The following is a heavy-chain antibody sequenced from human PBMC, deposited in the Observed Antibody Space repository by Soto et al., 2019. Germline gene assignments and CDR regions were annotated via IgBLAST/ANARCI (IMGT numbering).Heavy chain of an antibody. CDR2: SIPTLGIA. D-gene: IGHD5-12*01. Sequence: QVQLVQSGAEVKKPGSAVKVSCMASGGTFSSYTITWVRQAPGQGLEWMGRSIPTLGIANYAQKFQGSVRITADTSTGTAYMELSSLRSEVTAVYDCASVTYSGYDEGIDYWGQGTLVAVSS. V-gene: IGHV1-69*02. CDR1: GGTFSSYT. CDR3: ASVTYSGYDEGIDY. J-gene: IGHJ4*02.